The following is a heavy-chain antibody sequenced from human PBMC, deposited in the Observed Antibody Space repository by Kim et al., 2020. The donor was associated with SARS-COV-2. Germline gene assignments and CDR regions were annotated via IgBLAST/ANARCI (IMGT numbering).Heavy chain of an antibody. V-gene: IGHV3-30*01. CDR3: ARDARIPFDY. Sequence: NKYYADSVKGRFTISRDNSKNTLYLQMNSLRAEDTAVYYCARDARIPFDYWGQGTLVTVSS. CDR2: NK. J-gene: IGHJ4*02.